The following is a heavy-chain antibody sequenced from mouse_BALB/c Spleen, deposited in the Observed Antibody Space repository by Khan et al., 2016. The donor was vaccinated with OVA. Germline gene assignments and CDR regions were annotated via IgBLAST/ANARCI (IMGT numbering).Heavy chain of an antibody. Sequence: DLVKPGASVKLSCKASGYTFTSYWINWIKQRPGQGLEWIGRIAPGSGSTNYNEIFKGKATLTVDTSSSTAYIQLSSLSYEGSAVYYCARGIYYGGTCYAIEYGGQGTSVTVSA. J-gene: IGHJ4*01. CDR2: IAPGSGST. D-gene: IGHD1-1*01. CDR1: GYTFTSYW. CDR3: ARGIYYGGTCYAIEY. V-gene: IGHV1S41*01.